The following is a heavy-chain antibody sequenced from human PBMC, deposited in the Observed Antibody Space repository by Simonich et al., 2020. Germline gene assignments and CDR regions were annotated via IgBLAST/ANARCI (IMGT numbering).Heavy chain of an antibody. Sequence: GGGLVKPGGSLSLSCAASGFTFSSYRMNWVRQAPGKGLECVSSIISSISYIYYADSVKGRFTISRDNAKTSLYLQMNSLRAEDTAVYYCARDTSYYGSGSYYFDYWGQGTLVTVSS. CDR1: GFTFSSYR. J-gene: IGHJ4*02. D-gene: IGHD3-10*01. CDR3: ARDTSYYGSGSYYFDY. V-gene: IGHV3-21*01. CDR2: IISSISYI.